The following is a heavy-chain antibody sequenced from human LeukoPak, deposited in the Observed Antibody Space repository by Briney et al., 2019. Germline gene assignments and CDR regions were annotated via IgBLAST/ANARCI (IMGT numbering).Heavy chain of an antibody. CDR3: AELGITMIGGV. CDR1: GFTFISYE. CDR2: ISSSGSTI. Sequence: GWSLTLSRLGSGFTFISYEMNWVRPAAGKGLEWVSYISSSGSTIYYADSVKGRFTISRDNAKNSLYLQMNSLRAEDTAVYYCAELGITMIGGVWGKGTTVTISS. J-gene: IGHJ6*04. V-gene: IGHV3-48*03. D-gene: IGHD3-10*02.